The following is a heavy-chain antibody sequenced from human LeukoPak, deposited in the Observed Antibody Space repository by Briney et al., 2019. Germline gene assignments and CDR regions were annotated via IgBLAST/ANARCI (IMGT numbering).Heavy chain of an antibody. CDR3: ARDQKNYGSGSYYEYYYYMDV. CDR2: IYSGGST. J-gene: IGHJ6*03. CDR1: GFTVSSNY. Sequence: GGSLRLSCAASGFTVSSNYMSSVRQAPGKGLEWGSVIYSGGSTYYADSVKGRFTISRDNSKNTLYLQMNSLRAEDTAVYYCARDQKNYGSGSYYEYYYYMDVWGKGTTVTVSS. D-gene: IGHD3-10*01. V-gene: IGHV3-66*02.